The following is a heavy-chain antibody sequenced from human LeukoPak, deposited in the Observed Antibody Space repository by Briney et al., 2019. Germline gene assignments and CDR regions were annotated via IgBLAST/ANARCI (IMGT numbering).Heavy chain of an antibody. Sequence: VGSLRLSCAASGVTFSSYAMYWVRQAPGQGLELVSTSSVSCNSTYYADSVKGRFTISRDKSKNTVYLQMNSLRAEDTAIYYCAILYSSSPLDHWDQGTLVTVSS. CDR2: SSVSCNST. CDR1: GVTFSSYA. V-gene: IGHV3-23*01. CDR3: AILYSSSPLDH. J-gene: IGHJ4*02. D-gene: IGHD6-6*01.